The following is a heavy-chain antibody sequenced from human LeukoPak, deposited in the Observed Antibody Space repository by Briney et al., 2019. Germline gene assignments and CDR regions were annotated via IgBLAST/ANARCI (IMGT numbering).Heavy chain of an antibody. CDR1: GFTFSSYA. J-gene: IGHJ4*02. V-gene: IGHV3-30-3*01. CDR3: AKDPPTVTNKLGPL. Sequence: PGRSLRLSCAASGFTFSSYAMHWVRQAPGKGLEWVAVISYDGSNKYYADSVKGRFTISRDNSKNTLYLQMNSLRAEDTAVYYCAKDPPTVTNKLGPLWGQGTLVTVSS. D-gene: IGHD4-17*01. CDR2: ISYDGSNK.